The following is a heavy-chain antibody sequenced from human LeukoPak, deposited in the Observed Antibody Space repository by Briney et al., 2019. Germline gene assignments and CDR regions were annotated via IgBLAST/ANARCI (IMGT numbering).Heavy chain of an antibody. CDR1: GGSFSGYY. D-gene: IGHD3-22*01. CDR3: ARARRNYYDSSGYFY. V-gene: IGHV4-34*01. J-gene: IGHJ4*02. CDR2: INHSGST. Sequence: PSETLSLTCAVYGGSFSGYYWSWIRQPPGKGLEWIGGINHSGSTNYNPSLKSRVTISVDTSKNQFSLKLSSVTAADTAVYYCARARRNYYDSSGYFYWGQGTLVTVSS.